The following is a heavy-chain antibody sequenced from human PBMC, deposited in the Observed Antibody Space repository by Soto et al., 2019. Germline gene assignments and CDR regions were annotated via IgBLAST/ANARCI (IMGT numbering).Heavy chain of an antibody. CDR2: IYWDGDK. CDR3: VHLGNWNSVIDY. V-gene: IGHV2-5*02. Sequence: SGPTLVNPTQTLTLTCTFSGFSLSAGGVGVGWIRQPPGKALEWLALIYWDGDKHYSPSLKTRLTITKDTSTNQVVLTMTIMDPVDTATYFCVHLGNWNSVIDYWGQGTLVTVSS. D-gene: IGHD1-7*01. CDR1: GFSLSAGGVG. J-gene: IGHJ4*02.